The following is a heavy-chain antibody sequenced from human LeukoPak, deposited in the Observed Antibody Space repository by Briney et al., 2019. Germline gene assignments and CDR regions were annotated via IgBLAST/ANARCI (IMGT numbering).Heavy chain of an antibody. V-gene: IGHV3-7*01. J-gene: IGHJ4*02. CDR3: VRDIPYVGSFLYFDY. D-gene: IGHD1-26*01. Sequence: GGSLRLSCVGSGFIFGNYWMSWVRQAPGKGLEWVAHINQAGSEKYYVDSVKGRFTIPRDNAKSSLSLQMNGLRVEDTALYYCVRDIPYVGSFLYFDYWGQGALVTVSS. CDR2: INQAGSEK. CDR1: GFIFGNYW.